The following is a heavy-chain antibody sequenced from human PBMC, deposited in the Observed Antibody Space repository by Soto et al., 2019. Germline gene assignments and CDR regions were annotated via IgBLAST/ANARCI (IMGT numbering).Heavy chain of an antibody. CDR2: IYTGGGT. V-gene: IGHV3-66*01. Sequence: EVQLVESGGGWVQPGGSLRLSCAASGLTVSTNPMSWVRQASGKGLEWVSVIYTGGGTHYADSVKGRFTISRDNSKNTVNLQMNSLRPEDTAVYYCARDGSGHWGQGTLVTVSS. CDR3: ARDGSGH. J-gene: IGHJ4*02. CDR1: GLTVSTNP.